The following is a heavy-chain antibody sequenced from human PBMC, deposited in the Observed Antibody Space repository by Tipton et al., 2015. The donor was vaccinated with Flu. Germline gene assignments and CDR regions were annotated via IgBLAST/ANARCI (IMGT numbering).Heavy chain of an antibody. D-gene: IGHD3-22*01. J-gene: IGHJ2*01. V-gene: IGHV4-38-2*01. Sequence: TLSLTCAVSGSSISTGYYWGWIRQPPGKGLEWIASLYDSGSIYFNPSLKSRATLSVDTSKNQFSLKLSSVTAADTAVYYCARPRFDTWDFVLWGRGTRVTVSS. CDR1: GSSISTGYY. CDR2: LYDSGSI. CDR3: ARPRFDTWDFVL.